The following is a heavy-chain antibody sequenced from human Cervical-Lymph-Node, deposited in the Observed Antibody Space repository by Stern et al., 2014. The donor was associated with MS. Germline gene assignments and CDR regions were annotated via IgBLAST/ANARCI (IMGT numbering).Heavy chain of an antibody. D-gene: IGHD2-15*01. CDR3: AKDQGYCSGGSCYQWDY. V-gene: IGHV3-30*18. Sequence: VQLVESGGGVVQPGRSLRLSCAASGFTFSSYGMHWVRQAPGKGLEWVAVISYDGSNKYYADSVKGRFTISRDNSKNTLYLQMNSLRAEDTAVYYCAKDQGYCSGGSCYQWDYWGQGTLVTVSS. J-gene: IGHJ4*02. CDR1: GFTFSSYG. CDR2: ISYDGSNK.